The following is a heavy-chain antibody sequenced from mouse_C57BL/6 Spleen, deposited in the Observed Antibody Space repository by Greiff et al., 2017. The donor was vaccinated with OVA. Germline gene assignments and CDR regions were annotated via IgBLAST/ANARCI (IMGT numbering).Heavy chain of an antibody. D-gene: IGHD1-1*01. CDR2: ISSGGDYI. J-gene: IGHJ1*03. CDR1: GFTFSSYA. CDR3: TRALGSTYWYFDV. V-gene: IGHV5-9-1*02. Sequence: EVMLVESGEGLVKPGGSLKLSCAASGFTFSSYAMSWVRQTPEKRLEWVAYISSGGDYIYYADTVKGRFTISRDNARNTLYLQMSSLKSEDTAMYYCTRALGSTYWYFDVWGTGTTVTVSS.